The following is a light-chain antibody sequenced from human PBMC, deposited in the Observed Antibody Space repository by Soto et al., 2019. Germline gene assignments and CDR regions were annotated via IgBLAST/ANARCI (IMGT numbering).Light chain of an antibody. Sequence: QSALTQPASVSGSPGQSITISCTGTSSDVGAYNYVSWYQQHPGKAPKLIIYEVSNRPSGVSNHFSGSKSGNTASLTISGLQSEDEDDDYSRSYTSRGTYVFGAGTKLTAL. J-gene: IGLJ1*01. CDR1: SSDVGAYNY. V-gene: IGLV2-14*01. CDR2: EVS. CDR3: RSYTSRGTYV.